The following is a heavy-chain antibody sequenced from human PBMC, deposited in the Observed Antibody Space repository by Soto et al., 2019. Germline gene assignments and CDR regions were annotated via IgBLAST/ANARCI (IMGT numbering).Heavy chain of an antibody. CDR1: GGFISNYF. Sequence: SETLSLTCTVSGGFISNYFCNWIRQPAGKGLEWIGRIDNSGSTNYNPSLKSRITMSADTSRNQFSLKLDSVAAADTAVYYCARGGQDFWSGPFDYWGQGALVTVSS. CDR3: ARGGQDFWSGPFDY. J-gene: IGHJ4*02. V-gene: IGHV4-4*07. CDR2: IDNSGST. D-gene: IGHD3-3*01.